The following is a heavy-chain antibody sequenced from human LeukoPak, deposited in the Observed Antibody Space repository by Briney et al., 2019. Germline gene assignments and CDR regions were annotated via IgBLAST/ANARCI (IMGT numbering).Heavy chain of an antibody. J-gene: IGHJ3*02. CDR2: INPDGNKK. D-gene: IGHD3-16*02. V-gene: IGHV3-7*01. CDR1: GSTFSSYA. CDR3: ARVHSLAFDI. Sequence: PGGSLRLSCAASGSTFSSYAMSWVRQAPGKGLEWVASINPDGNKKYSADSVKGRFTISRDNAENSLYLQMNSLRAEDTAVYYCARVHSLAFDIWGQGTMVTVSS.